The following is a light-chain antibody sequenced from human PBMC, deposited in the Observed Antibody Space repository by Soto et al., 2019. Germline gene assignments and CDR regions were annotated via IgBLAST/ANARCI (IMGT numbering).Light chain of an antibody. CDR1: SSDVGGYNY. Sequence: QSALTQPPSASGSPGQSVTISCTGTSSDVGGYNYVSWYQQHPGKAPKLMIYEVSKRPSGVPDRFSGSKSGNTASLTVPGHQAEDEADYYCSSYAGSNNLVFGGGTKLTVL. V-gene: IGLV2-8*01. J-gene: IGLJ2*01. CDR3: SSYAGSNNLV. CDR2: EVS.